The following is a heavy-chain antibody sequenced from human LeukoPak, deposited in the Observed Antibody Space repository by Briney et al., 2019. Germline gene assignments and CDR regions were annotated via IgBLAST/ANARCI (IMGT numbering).Heavy chain of an antibody. CDR3: TTDDYYDSSGYYDPGFDY. CDR1: GFTFSNAW. V-gene: IGHV3-15*01. J-gene: IGHJ4*02. CDR2: IKSKTDGGTT. Sequence: GGSLRLSCAASGFTFSNAWMSWVRQAPGKGLQWVGRIKSKTDGGTTDYAAPVKGRFTISRDDSKNMLYLQMNSLKIEDTAVYYCTTDDYYDSSGYYDPGFDYWGQGTLVTVSS. D-gene: IGHD3-22*01.